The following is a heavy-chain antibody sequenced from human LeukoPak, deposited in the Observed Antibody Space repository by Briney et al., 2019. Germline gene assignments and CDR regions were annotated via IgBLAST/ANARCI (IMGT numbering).Heavy chain of an antibody. V-gene: IGHV4-4*07. CDR1: NGSISSYF. J-gene: IGHJ4*02. D-gene: IGHD2-15*01. Sequence: SETLSLTCTVSNGSISSYFWSRIRQPAGKGLEWIGRIHTSGTTNYNPSLKSRVTMSVDTSKNQFSLELSSVTAADTAVYFCAREETTRSQRAFDYWGQGTLVTVSS. CDR2: IHTSGTT. CDR3: AREETTRSQRAFDY.